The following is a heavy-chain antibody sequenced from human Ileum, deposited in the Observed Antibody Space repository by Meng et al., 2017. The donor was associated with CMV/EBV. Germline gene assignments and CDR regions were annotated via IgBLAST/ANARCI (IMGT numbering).Heavy chain of an antibody. CDR1: GDSISSGHYY. CDR2: IHDSGST. Sequence: QLQLHGSGQGRVKPSQTLALTCTVSGDSISSGHYYWSWIRQTPGKGLEWIGHIHDSGSTYYNPSLQSRVTISVDTSKNQFSLKLSSVTAADTAVYYCARVWGIAVRPLDYWGQGTLVTVSS. V-gene: IGHV4-30-4*01. CDR3: ARVWGIAVRPLDY. J-gene: IGHJ4*02. D-gene: IGHD6-6*01.